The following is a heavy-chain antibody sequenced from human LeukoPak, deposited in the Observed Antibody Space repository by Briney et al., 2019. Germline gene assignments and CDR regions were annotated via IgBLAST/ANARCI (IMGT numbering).Heavy chain of an antibody. CDR2: ISSSSSYT. V-gene: IGHV3-11*05. D-gene: IGHD5-12*01. CDR3: ARDSGYSGYSDY. CDR1: GFTLSDYY. Sequence: GGSLRLSCAASGFTLSDYYMSWIRQAPGKGLEWVSYISSSSSYTDYADSVKGRFTISRDNAKNSLNLQMNSLRAEDTAVYYCARDSGYSGYSDYWGQGTLVTVSS. J-gene: IGHJ4*02.